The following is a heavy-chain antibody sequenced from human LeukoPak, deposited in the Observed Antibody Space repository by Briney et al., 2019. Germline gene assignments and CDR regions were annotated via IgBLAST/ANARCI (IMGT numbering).Heavy chain of an antibody. J-gene: IGHJ6*02. D-gene: IGHD1-7*01. V-gene: IGHV1-46*01. CDR1: GYTFTSYY. Sequence: VASVKVSCKASGYTFTSYYMHWVRQAPGQGLEWMGIINPSGGSTSYAQKFQGRVTMTRDTSTSTVYMELSSLRSDDTAVYYCARVQTLTGTTGVGHYYYGMDVWGQGTTVTVSS. CDR3: ARVQTLTGTTGVGHYYYGMDV. CDR2: INPSGGST.